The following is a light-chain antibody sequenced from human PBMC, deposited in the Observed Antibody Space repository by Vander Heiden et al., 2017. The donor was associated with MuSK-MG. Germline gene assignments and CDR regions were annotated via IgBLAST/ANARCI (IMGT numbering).Light chain of an antibody. CDR1: QDISNY. CDR2: DAS. V-gene: IGKV1-33*01. J-gene: IGKJ2*01. Sequence: DITIAQAPSSLSASVGDRVTITCQASQDISNYLNWYQQNPGKAPKLLIYDASNLESGVPSRFSGSGSGTDFTFTISSLQPEDIATYYCQQYDNIVYTFGQGTKVEIK. CDR3: QQYDNIVYT.